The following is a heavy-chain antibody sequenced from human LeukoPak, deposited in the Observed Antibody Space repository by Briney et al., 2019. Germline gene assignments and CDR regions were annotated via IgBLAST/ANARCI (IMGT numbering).Heavy chain of an antibody. J-gene: IGHJ5*02. CDR3: AREGAPDPEDWFDL. CDR2: INPNSGGT. CDR1: GYTFTGYY. D-gene: IGHD1-26*01. Sequence: ASVKVSCKASGYTFTGYYMHWVRQAPGQGLEWMGWINPNSGGTNYAQKFQGWVTMTRDTSISTAYMELSSLRSEDTAVYYCAREGAPDPEDWFDLWGQGTLVTVSS. V-gene: IGHV1-2*04.